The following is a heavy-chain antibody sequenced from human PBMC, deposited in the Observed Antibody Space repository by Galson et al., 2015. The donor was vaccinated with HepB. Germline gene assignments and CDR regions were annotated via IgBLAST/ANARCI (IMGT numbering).Heavy chain of an antibody. J-gene: IGHJ4*02. CDR1: GYTFTSYG. Sequence: CKASGYTFTSYGISWVRQAPGQGLEWMGGIIPIFGTANYAQKFQGRVTITADESTSTAYMELSSLRSEDTAVYYCARGVEQRYWGQGTLVTVSS. D-gene: IGHD6-25*01. V-gene: IGHV1-69*01. CDR2: IIPIFGTA. CDR3: ARGVEQRY.